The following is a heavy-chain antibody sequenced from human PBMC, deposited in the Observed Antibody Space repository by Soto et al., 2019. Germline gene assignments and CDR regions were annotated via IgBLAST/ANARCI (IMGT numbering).Heavy chain of an antibody. CDR3: ASRSTVTTWDDY. Sequence: SETLSLTCAVYGGSFSGYYWSWIRQPPGKGLEWIGEINHSGSTNYNPSLKSRVTISVDTSKNQFSLKLSSVTAADTAVYYCASRSTVTTWDDYWGQGTLVTVSS. J-gene: IGHJ4*02. D-gene: IGHD4-17*01. CDR1: GGSFSGYY. V-gene: IGHV4-34*01. CDR2: INHSGST.